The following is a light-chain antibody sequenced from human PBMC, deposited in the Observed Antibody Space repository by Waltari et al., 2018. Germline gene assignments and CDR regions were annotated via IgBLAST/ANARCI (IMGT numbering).Light chain of an antibody. V-gene: IGKV3D-15*01. CDR1: QRVSSN. J-gene: IGKJ3*01. Sequence: EIVMTQSPATLSVSPGDSATLSCRASQRVSSNLAWYQQKPGQAPRLLIYGASTRATGIPARFSGTGSGTEFTLTISSLQSEDFAVYYCQQYNNWPPLFTFGPGTKVDMK. CDR2: GAS. CDR3: QQYNNWPPLFT.